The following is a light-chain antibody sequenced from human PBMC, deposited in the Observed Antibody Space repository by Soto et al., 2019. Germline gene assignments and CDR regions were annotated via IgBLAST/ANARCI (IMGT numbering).Light chain of an antibody. CDR3: QQYNNWPQSYT. Sequence: ERVMTQSPATLSVSPGERATLSCRASQSVSSNVAWYQQKPGQAPRLLIYGASTSATGIPARFSGSGSGTEFTLTISSLQSEDFAVYYCQQYNNWPQSYTFGQGTKLEIK. CDR2: GAS. J-gene: IGKJ2*01. CDR1: QSVSSN. V-gene: IGKV3-15*01.